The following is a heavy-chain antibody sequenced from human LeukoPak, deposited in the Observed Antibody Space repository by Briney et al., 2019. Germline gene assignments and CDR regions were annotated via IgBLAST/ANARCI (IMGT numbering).Heavy chain of an antibody. D-gene: IGHD2/OR15-2a*01. CDR1: GGSISSSNW. CDR3: AKNSPLSASDI. J-gene: IGHJ3*02. Sequence: PSGTLSLTCSVSGGSISSSNWWSWVRQPPEKGLEWIVEIYHSGSTNYNPSLKSRVTISIDKSKNQFSLKLTSVTAADTAVYYCAKNSPLSASDIWGQGTMVTVSS. CDR2: IYHSGST. V-gene: IGHV4-4*02.